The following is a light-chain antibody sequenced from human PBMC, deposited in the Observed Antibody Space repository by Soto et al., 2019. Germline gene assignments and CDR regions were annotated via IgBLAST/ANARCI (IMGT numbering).Light chain of an antibody. CDR2: EVS. J-gene: IGLJ3*02. CDR1: SRDVGGYNY. V-gene: IGLV2-14*01. Sequence: QSALTQPASVSGSPGQSITISCTGTSRDVGGYNYVSWYQHHPGKAPKLIIYEVSNRPSGVSNRFSGSKSGNTASLTISGLQAEDEAYYYCCSYTSTNSRVFGGGTKLTVL. CDR3: CSYTSTNSRV.